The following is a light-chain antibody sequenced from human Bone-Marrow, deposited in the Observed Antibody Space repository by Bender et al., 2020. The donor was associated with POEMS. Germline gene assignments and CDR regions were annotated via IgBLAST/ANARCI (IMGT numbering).Light chain of an antibody. Sequence: QSVLTQPPSASGTPGQRVTISCSGGSSNIENYYVSWYQQLPGTAPKLLIYRNYQRPSGVPDRFSGSQSGTSASLAISGLQSEDEADYYCAVWDDSLNGWVFGGGTKLTVL. CDR3: AVWDDSLNGWV. CDR1: SSNIENYY. V-gene: IGLV1-47*01. CDR2: RNY. J-gene: IGLJ3*02.